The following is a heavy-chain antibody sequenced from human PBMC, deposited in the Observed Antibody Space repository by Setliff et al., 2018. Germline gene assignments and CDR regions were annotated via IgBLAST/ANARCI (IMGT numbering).Heavy chain of an antibody. D-gene: IGHD3-22*01. CDR3: ARGRFYSDSWSEYFHH. J-gene: IGHJ1*01. CDR1: GDTFSSYA. CDR2: IIPVLGTV. Sequence: SVKVSCKASGDTFSSYAINWVRQAPGQGLEWMGGIIPVLGTVNYAQKFRGRLTITADESTSTAYMELGSLRSDDTAVYYCARGRFYSDSWSEYFHHWGQGTLVTVSS. V-gene: IGHV1-69*13.